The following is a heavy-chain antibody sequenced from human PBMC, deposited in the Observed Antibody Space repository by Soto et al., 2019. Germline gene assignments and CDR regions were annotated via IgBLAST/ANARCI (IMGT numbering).Heavy chain of an antibody. CDR3: ARLFDTSGWYDY. CDR1: GYSFSRYW. V-gene: IGHV5-51*01. Sequence: GEPLKNSRRGSGYSFSRYWIGWVRKMPGKGLERMGIIYPGDSDTRYSPSFQGQVTISADKSITTTYLQWSSLKASDTAIYYCARLFDTSGWYDYWGQGTLVTVSS. D-gene: IGHD6-19*01. J-gene: IGHJ4*02. CDR2: IYPGDSDT.